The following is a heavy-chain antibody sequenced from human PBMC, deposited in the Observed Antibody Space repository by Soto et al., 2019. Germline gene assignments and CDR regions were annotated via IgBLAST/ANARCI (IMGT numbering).Heavy chain of an antibody. Sequence: PGGTLRLCCAASGFTFSSYAMSWVRQAPGKGLEWVSAISGSGGSTYYADSVKGRFTISRDNSKNTLYLQMNSLRAEDTAVYYCATQFLDIVVVVAATNFDYWGQGTLVTVSS. CDR1: GFTFSSYA. CDR2: ISGSGGST. CDR3: ATQFLDIVVVVAATNFDY. J-gene: IGHJ4*02. D-gene: IGHD2-15*01. V-gene: IGHV3-23*01.